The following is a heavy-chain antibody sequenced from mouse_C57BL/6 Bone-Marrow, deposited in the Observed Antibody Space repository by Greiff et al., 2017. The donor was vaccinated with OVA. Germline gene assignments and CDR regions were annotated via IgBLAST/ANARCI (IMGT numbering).Heavy chain of an antibody. CDR3: AVMITPYWYCDV. V-gene: IGHV14-2*01. D-gene: IGHD2-4*01. J-gene: IGHJ1*03. CDR2: IDPEDGET. Sequence: EVKLMESGAELVKPGASVKLSCTASGFNIKDYYMHWVKQRTEQGLEWIGRIDPEDGETKYAPKFQGKATITADTSSNTAYLQLSSLTSEDTAVYYCAVMITPYWYCDVWGTGTTVTVSS. CDR1: GFNIKDYY.